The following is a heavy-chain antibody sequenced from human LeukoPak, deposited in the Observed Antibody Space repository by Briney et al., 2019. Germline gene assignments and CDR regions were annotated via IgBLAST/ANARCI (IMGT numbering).Heavy chain of an antibody. V-gene: IGHV5-51*01. D-gene: IGHD2-21*02. CDR1: GYSFTSYW. Sequence: GESLKISCKGSGYSFTSYWIGWVRQMPGKGLEWMGIIYPGDSDTRYSPSFQGQVTISANKSISTAYLQWSSLKASDTAMYYCARIPVVVTATGGAFDTWGQGTMVTVSS. CDR2: IYPGDSDT. J-gene: IGHJ3*02. CDR3: ARIPVVVTATGGAFDT.